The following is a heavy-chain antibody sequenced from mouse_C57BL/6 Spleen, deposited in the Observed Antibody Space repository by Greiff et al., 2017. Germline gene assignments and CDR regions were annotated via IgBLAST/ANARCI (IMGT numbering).Heavy chain of an antibody. D-gene: IGHD2-5*01. CDR1: GYSFTGYF. CDR2: INPYNGDT. CDR3: ARDSNYDWYFDV. Sequence: EVQLVESGPELVKPGDSVKISCKASGYSFTGYFMNWVMQSHGKSLEWIGRINPYNGDTFYNQKFKGKATLTVDKSSSTAHMELRSLTSEDSAVYYCARDSNYDWYFDVWGTGTTVTVSS. J-gene: IGHJ1*03. V-gene: IGHV1-20*01.